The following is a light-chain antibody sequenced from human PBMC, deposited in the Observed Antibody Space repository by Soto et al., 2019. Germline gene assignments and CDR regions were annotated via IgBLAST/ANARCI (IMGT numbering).Light chain of an antibody. CDR1: QSVSSSY. Sequence: EIVLTQSPGTLSLSPGERATLSCRASQSVSSSYLAWYQQKPGQAPRLLIYGASSRATGIPDRFSGSGSGTDFTLTISRLEPADFAVYYCQQYGSSPPYTCGQGTKLEIK. CDR3: QQYGSSPPYT. J-gene: IGKJ2*01. CDR2: GAS. V-gene: IGKV3-20*01.